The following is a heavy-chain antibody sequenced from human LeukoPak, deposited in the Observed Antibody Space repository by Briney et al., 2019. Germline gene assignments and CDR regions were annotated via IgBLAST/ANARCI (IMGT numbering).Heavy chain of an antibody. Sequence: SETLSLTCTVSGGSISSSSYYWGWIRQPPGKGLEWIANIYYSGSTYYNPSLKSRVTISVDTSKNQLSLKLSAVTAADTAIYYCARASGYSNRHCDYWGQGTLVTVSS. J-gene: IGHJ4*02. D-gene: IGHD6-13*01. CDR3: ARASGYSNRHCDY. V-gene: IGHV4-39*07. CDR2: IYYSGST. CDR1: GGSISSSSYY.